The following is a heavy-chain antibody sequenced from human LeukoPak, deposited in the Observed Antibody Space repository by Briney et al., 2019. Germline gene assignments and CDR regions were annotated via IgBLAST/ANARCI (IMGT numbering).Heavy chain of an antibody. CDR1: GFTFSSYG. CDR3: AKEGESSGWYFAFVDY. CDR2: ISYDGSNK. V-gene: IGHV3-30*18. Sequence: PGRSLRLSCAASGFTFSSYGTHWVRQTPGKGLEWVAVISYDGSNKYYADSVKGRFTISRDNSKNTLYLQMNSLRAEDTAVYYCAKEGESSGWYFAFVDYWGQGTLVTVSS. J-gene: IGHJ4*02. D-gene: IGHD6-19*01.